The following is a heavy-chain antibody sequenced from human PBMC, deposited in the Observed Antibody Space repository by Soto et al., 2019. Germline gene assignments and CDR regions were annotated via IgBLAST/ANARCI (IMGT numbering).Heavy chain of an antibody. CDR2: ISAYNGNT. Sequence: QVQLVQSGAEVKKPGASVKVSCKACGYTFTSYGISWVRQAPGQGLEWMGGISAYNGNTNYAQKLQGRVTMTTDTSTSTAYMELRSLRSDDTAVYYCARLGVGYSYGHYYSYGMDVWGQGTTVTVSS. CDR3: ARLGVGYSYGHYYSYGMDV. J-gene: IGHJ6*02. V-gene: IGHV1-18*04. CDR1: GYTFTSYG. D-gene: IGHD5-18*01.